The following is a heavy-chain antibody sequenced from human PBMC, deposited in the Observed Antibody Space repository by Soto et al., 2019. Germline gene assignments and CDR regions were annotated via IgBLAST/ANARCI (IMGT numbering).Heavy chain of an antibody. CDR1: GGSISSGGYY. J-gene: IGHJ4*02. V-gene: IGHV4-31*03. D-gene: IGHD3-10*01. CDR3: ARAPDYYGSGSYI. CDR2: IYYSGST. Sequence: QVQLQESGPGLVKPSQTLSLTCTVSGGSISSGGYYWSWIRQHPGKGLEWIGYIYYSGSTYYNPSLQIRVXXSXDXXKNQFALKLSSVPAADTAVYYCARAPDYYGSGSYIWGQGTLVAVSS.